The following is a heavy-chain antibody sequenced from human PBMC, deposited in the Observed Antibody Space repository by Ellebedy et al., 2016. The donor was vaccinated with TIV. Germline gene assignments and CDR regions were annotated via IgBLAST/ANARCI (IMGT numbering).Heavy chain of an antibody. J-gene: IGHJ4*02. CDR1: GYSFTSYW. V-gene: IGHV5-10-1*01. CDR2: IDPSDSYT. CDR3: ASAGDYVGGFDY. D-gene: IGHD4-17*01. Sequence: GESLKISCKGSGYSFTSYWISWVRQMPGKGLEWTGRIDPSDSYTNYSPSFQGHVTISADKSISTAYLQWSSLKASDTAMYYCASAGDYVGGFDYWGQGTLVTVSS.